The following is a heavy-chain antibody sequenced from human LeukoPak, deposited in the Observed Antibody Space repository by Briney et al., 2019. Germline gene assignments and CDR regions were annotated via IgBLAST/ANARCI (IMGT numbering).Heavy chain of an antibody. CDR2: IYNTGST. Sequence: SETLSLTCTVSGASISSGAYFWNWIRQHPGKGLEWIGYIYNTGSTYYNPSLRGRVTISVDPSKNHYSLRLSSVTAADTAVYYCARAPGTFGGTIGIWNKYYYNGMDVWGQGTTVTVSS. V-gene: IGHV4-31*03. CDR1: GASISSGAYF. CDR3: ARAPGTFGGTIGIWNKYYYNGMDV. J-gene: IGHJ6*02. D-gene: IGHD3-16*01.